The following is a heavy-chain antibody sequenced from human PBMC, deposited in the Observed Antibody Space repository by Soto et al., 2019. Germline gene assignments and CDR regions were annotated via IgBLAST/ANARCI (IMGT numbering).Heavy chain of an antibody. CDR1: GFTFSSYA. CDR3: AKAKTYYYGSGSADYYYYMDV. Sequence: GGSLRLSCAASGFTFSSYAMSWVRQAPGKGLEWVSAISGSGGSTYYADSVKGRFTISRDNSKNTLYLQMNSLRAEDTAVYYCAKAKTYYYGSGSADYYYYMDVWGKGTTVTVSS. CDR2: ISGSGGST. V-gene: IGHV3-23*01. D-gene: IGHD3-10*01. J-gene: IGHJ6*03.